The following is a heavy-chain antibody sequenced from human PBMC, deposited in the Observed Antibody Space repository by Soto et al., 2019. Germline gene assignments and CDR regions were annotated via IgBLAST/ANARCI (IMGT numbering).Heavy chain of an antibody. CDR3: ASDYAVADIYYYGMDV. J-gene: IGHJ6*02. D-gene: IGHD6-19*01. Sequence: QVQLVQSGAEVKKPGSSVKVSCKASGGTFSNYAISWVRQAPGQGLEWMGGIIPLSGTANYAQKFQGRVTITADDSTSTAYMELRSLRSEDTAIYYCASDYAVADIYYYGMDVWGQGTTVTVSS. CDR2: IIPLSGTA. CDR1: GGTFSNYA. V-gene: IGHV1-69*01.